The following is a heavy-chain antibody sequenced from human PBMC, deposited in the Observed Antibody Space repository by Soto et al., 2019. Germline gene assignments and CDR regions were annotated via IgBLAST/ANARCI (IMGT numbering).Heavy chain of an antibody. CDR1: GGSISSGGYS. D-gene: IGHD3-9*01. Sequence: TLSLTCTVSGGSISSGGYSWSWIRQPPGKGLEWIGYIYHSGSTYYNPSLKSRVTISVDRSKNQFSLKLSSVTAADTAVYYCARGVNYDILTGSFWFDPWGQGTLVTVSS. J-gene: IGHJ5*02. CDR3: ARGVNYDILTGSFWFDP. V-gene: IGHV4-30-2*01. CDR2: IYHSGST.